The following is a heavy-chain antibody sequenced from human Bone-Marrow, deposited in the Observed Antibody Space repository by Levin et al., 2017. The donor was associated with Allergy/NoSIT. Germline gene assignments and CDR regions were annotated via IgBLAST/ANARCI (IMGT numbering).Heavy chain of an antibody. V-gene: IGHV1-8*01. J-gene: IGHJ6*02. CDR1: GYAFTSYE. CDR2: MKPNFGTT. CDR3: ARAGGSGPIGHYYGMDV. D-gene: IGHD3-10*01. Sequence: ASVKVSCKASGYAFTSYEINWVRQATGQGPEWLGWMKPNFGTTGYAQKFQGRVTMTRNTSINTAYMELSSLTFEDSALYYCARAGGSGPIGHYYGMDVWGQGTTVAVSS.